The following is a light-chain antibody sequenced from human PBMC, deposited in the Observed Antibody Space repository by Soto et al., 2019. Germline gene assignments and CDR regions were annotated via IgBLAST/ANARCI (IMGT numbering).Light chain of an antibody. CDR2: GAA. J-gene: IGKJ1*01. CDR1: QSVFSS. V-gene: IGKV3-15*01. CDR3: QQYHNWPA. Sequence: EIVMTQSPATLSVSPGERATLSCRASQSVFSSLAWYQQKPGQGPRLLIYGAATRATGIPARFSGSGSGTEFTLTISSLQSEDFAVYFCQQYHNWPAFGQGTKV.